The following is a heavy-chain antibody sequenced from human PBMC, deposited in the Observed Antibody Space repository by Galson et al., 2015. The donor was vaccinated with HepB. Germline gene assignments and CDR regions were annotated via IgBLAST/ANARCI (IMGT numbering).Heavy chain of an antibody. CDR1: GFSFSYYW. D-gene: IGHD6-19*01. J-gene: IGHJ4*02. Sequence: SLRLSCAASGFSFSYYWMSWVRQAPGKGLEWVANIKEDGSEKYYVDSVKGRFTISRDNAKNSLYLQMNSLRAEDTAVYYCARNDYSSGSYWGQGTLVTVSS. CDR3: ARNDYSSGSY. V-gene: IGHV3-7*03. CDR2: IKEDGSEK.